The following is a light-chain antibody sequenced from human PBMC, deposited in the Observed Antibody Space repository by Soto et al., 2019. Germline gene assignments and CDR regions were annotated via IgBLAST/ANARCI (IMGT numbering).Light chain of an antibody. CDR2: GAS. CDR3: QQYNNWPWT. CDR1: QSVSSN. V-gene: IGKV3-15*01. J-gene: IGKJ1*01. Sequence: IVMTQSPATLSVSPGERATLSCRASQSVSSNLAWYQQKPGQAPRLHIYGASTRATGIPARFSGGGSGTEFTLTISSLQSEDFAVYYCQQYNNWPWTFGQGTKV.